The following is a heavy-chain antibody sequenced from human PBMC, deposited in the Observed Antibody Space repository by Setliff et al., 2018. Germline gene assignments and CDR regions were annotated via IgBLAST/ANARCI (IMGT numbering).Heavy chain of an antibody. CDR3: ARDQYSSGWYGAPESYFDR. D-gene: IGHD6-19*01. CDR2: IYTSGGT. CDR1: GDSMNDNH. Sequence: SETLSLTCNVSGDSMNDNHWTWIRQPPGKGLEWIGYIYTSGGTNYNPSLKSRVTISVDMSKNQFSLKLSSVIAADTAVYYCARDQYSSGWYGAPESYFDRWGRGILVTVSS. J-gene: IGHJ4*02. V-gene: IGHV4-4*08.